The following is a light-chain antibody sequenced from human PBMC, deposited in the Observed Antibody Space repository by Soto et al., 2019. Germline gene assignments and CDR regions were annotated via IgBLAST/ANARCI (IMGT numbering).Light chain of an antibody. CDR2: KAS. V-gene: IGKV1-5*03. Sequence: DIQMTQSPSTLSASVGDRVSITCRASQTISSWLAWYQQKPEKAPKLLVYKASTLESGVPSRFSGSASGTEFTLTISSLQPDDSATYYCQQYSVYPWTFGQGTKIDVK. CDR3: QQYSVYPWT. J-gene: IGKJ1*01. CDR1: QTISSW.